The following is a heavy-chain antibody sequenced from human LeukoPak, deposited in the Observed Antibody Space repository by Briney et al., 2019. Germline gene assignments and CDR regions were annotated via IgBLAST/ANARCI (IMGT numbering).Heavy chain of an antibody. V-gene: IGHV3-11*06. J-gene: IGHJ4*02. CDR2: ISSSSSYT. Sequence: GGSLRLSCAASGFTFSDYYMSWIRQAPGKGLEWVSYISSSSSYTNYADSVKGRFTISRDNAKNSLYLQMNSLRAEDTAVYYCARGEGMAAAGIAFDYWGQGTLVTVSS. CDR1: GFTFSDYY. D-gene: IGHD6-13*01. CDR3: ARGEGMAAAGIAFDY.